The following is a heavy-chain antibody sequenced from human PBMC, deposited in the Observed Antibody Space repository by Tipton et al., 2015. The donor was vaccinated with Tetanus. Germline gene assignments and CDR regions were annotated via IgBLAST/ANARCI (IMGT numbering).Heavy chain of an antibody. CDR3: ERQFVITFGGVIDFDGFNI. J-gene: IGHJ3*02. V-gene: IGHV4-31*03. CDR1: GGSISNTGDY. CDR2: IYHSGST. D-gene: IGHD3-16*02. Sequence: TLSLTCTVSGGSISNTGDYWGWIRQHPGKGLEWIAYIYHSGSTYYNPSLRSRLSISVDTSKNQFSLRLSSVTAADTAAYYCERQFVITFGGVIDFDGFNIWGRGTMVHVAS.